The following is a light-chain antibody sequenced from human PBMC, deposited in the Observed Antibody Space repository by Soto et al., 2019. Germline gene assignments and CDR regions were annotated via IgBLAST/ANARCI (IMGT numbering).Light chain of an antibody. CDR3: QQRSNWPPEVT. J-gene: IGKJ3*01. Sequence: EIELTQSPDTLSLSPGERATLSCRASQSVSSSLAWYQQKPGQAPRLLIYAASNRATGIPARFSGSGSGTDFTLTISSLEPEDFAVYYCQQRSNWPPEVTFGPGTKVDIK. CDR1: QSVSSS. CDR2: AAS. V-gene: IGKV3-11*01.